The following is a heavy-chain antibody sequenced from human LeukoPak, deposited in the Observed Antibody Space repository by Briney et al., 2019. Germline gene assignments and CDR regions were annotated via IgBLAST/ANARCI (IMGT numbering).Heavy chain of an antibody. J-gene: IGHJ4*02. CDR3: ARVYYGSGSYSHFDY. D-gene: IGHD3-10*01. CDR2: INAGNGNT. Sequence: ASVKVSCKASGYTFTSYALHWVRQAPGQRLEWMGWINAGNGNTKYSQNFQGRVTITRDTSASTAYMELSSLRSEDTAVYCCARVYYGSGSYSHFDYWGQGTLVTVSS. CDR1: GYTFTSYA. V-gene: IGHV1-3*01.